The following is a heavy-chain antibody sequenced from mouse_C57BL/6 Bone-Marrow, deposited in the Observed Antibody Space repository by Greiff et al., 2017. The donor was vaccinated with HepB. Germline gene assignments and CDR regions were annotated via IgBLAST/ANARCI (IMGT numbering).Heavy chain of an antibody. CDR3: ARSRLDGYYFYWYFDV. CDR1: GYTFTSYW. J-gene: IGHJ1*03. V-gene: IGHV1-72*01. D-gene: IGHD2-3*01. CDR2: IDPNSGGT. Sequence: QVQLQQPGAELVKPGASVKLSCKASGYTFTSYWMHWVKQRPGRGLEWIGRIDPNSGGTKYNEKFKSEATLTVDKPSSTADMQRSSLTSEDSAVYYCARSRLDGYYFYWYFDVWGTGTTVTVSS.